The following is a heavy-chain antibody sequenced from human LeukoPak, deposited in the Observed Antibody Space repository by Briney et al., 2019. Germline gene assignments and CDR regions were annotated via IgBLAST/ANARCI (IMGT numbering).Heavy chain of an antibody. CDR1: GYTFTGYY. CDR2: INPNNGAT. D-gene: IGHD3-22*01. V-gene: IGHV1-2*06. Sequence: ASVKVSCKASGYTFTGYYMHWVRQAPGQGLEWMGRINPNNGATNYAQKFQGRVTITADESTSTAYMELSSLRSEDTAVYYCARHYYDSSGYVNWFDPWGQGTLVTVSS. CDR3: ARHYYDSSGYVNWFDP. J-gene: IGHJ5*02.